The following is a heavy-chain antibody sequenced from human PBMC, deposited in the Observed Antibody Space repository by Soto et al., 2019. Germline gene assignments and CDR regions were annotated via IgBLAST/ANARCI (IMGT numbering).Heavy chain of an antibody. J-gene: IGHJ6*02. CDR2: IRGSGGGT. Sequence: GSLRLSCAASGFPFSMFAMNWVRQAPGKGLEWVSGIRGSGGGTYYADSVKGRFTISRDDSRNMLYLEMNTLRGEDTAVYYCAKASGRVHYGMHVWGQGTTVTVSS. CDR3: AKASGRVHYGMHV. D-gene: IGHD3-10*01. V-gene: IGHV3-23*01. CDR1: GFPFSMFA.